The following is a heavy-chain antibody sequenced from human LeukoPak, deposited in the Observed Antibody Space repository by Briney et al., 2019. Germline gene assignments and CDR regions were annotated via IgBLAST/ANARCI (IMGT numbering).Heavy chain of an antibody. V-gene: IGHV3-23*01. CDR2: ISGSGGST. CDR3: ARTITMIVDFDY. D-gene: IGHD3-22*01. Sequence: GGSLRLSCAASGFTFSSYAMSWVRQAPGKWLEWASAISGSGGSTYYADSVKGRFTISRDNSKNTLYLQMNSLRAEDTAVYYCARTITMIVDFDYWGREPWSPSPQ. J-gene: IGHJ4*02. CDR1: GFTFSSYA.